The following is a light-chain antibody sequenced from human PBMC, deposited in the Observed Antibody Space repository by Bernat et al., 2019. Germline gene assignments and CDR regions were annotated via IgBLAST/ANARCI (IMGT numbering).Light chain of an antibody. CDR2: GAS. CDR3: HQYATSPWT. CDR1: QSVTSNY. V-gene: IGKV3-20*01. Sequence: EIVLTQSPGTLSLSPGERATLSCRASQSVTSNYLAWYQQKPGQAPRLLIYGASSRATGIPDRFSGSGCGTDFTLTISRLEPEDFVVYFCHQYATSPWTFGQGTRVEIK. J-gene: IGKJ1*01.